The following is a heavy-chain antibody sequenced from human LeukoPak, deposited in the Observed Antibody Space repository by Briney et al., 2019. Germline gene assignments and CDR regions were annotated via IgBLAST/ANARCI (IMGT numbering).Heavy chain of an antibody. D-gene: IGHD3-22*01. J-gene: IGHJ4*02. CDR1: GCSISSYY. CDR2: INYSGST. Sequence: SETLSLTCTVSGCSISSYYWSWVRQPPGKGLEWVGSINYSGSTNYNLSLKSRVTISRDTSKNQFSLKLSCVSAADTAVYYCAREREYYDSYGYYYEGPFDYWGKGTLVTVSS. CDR3: AREREYYDSYGYYYEGPFDY. V-gene: IGHV4-59*12.